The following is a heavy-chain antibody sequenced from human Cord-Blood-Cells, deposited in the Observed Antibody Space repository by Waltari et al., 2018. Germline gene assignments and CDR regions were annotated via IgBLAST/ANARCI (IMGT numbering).Heavy chain of an antibody. CDR2: VIPVFGTS. CDR3: ARVAGDNWYFDL. D-gene: IGHD7-27*01. Sequence: QVQLVQSGAEVKKPGSSVKVSCKASGGTFSSYAISWVRQAPGQGLEWMGGVIPVFGTSNDAQKFQGRVTITADEATSTAYMELSSLRSEDTAVYYCARVAGDNWYFDLWGRGTLVTVSS. J-gene: IGHJ2*01. V-gene: IGHV1-69*12. CDR1: GGTFSSYA.